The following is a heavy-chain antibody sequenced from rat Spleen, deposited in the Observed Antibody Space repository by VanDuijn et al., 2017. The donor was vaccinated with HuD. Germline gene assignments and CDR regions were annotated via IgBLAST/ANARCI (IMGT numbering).Heavy chain of an antibody. J-gene: IGHJ3*01. D-gene: IGHD1-6*01. CDR2: IGSSGGSI. V-gene: IGHV5-31*01. CDR1: GFTFNYYW. Sequence: EVQLVESGGGLVQPGRSLKLSCVTSGFTFNYYWMTWIRQAPGKGLEWVASIGSSGGSIFYRDSVKGRFTISRDNAKSTLYLQMNSLRSEDTATYYCTTYSDYATSPFAFWGRGALVTVSS. CDR3: TTYSDYATSPFAF.